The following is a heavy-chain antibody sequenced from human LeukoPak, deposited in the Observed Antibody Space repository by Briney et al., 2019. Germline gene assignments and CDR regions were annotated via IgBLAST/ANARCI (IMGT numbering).Heavy chain of an antibody. J-gene: IGHJ4*02. CDR2: INPNSGGT. V-gene: IGHV1-2*02. CDR3: ARGVYYDFWSGYFVY. D-gene: IGHD3-3*01. Sequence: GASVKVSCKASGYTFTGYYMHWVRQAPGQGLEWMGWINPNSGGTNYAQKFQGRVTMTRDTSISTAYMELSRLRSDDTAVYYCARGVYYDFWSGYFVYWGQGTLVTVSS. CDR1: GYTFTGYY.